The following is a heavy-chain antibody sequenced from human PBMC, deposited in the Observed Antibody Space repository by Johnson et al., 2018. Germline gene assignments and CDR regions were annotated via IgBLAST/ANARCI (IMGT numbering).Heavy chain of an antibody. CDR2: IWYDGSNK. CDR3: ARARSWGIQLYYYYYGMDV. J-gene: IGHJ6*02. CDR1: GFTFSSYG. Sequence: QVQLVQSGGGVVQPGRSLRLSCAASGFTFSSYGMHWVRQAPGKGLEWVAVIWYDGSNKYYADSVKGRFTISRDNSKNTLYLQMNSRRAEETAVYYCARARSWGIQLYYYYYGMDVWGQGTTVTVSS. V-gene: IGHV3-33*08. D-gene: IGHD5-18*01.